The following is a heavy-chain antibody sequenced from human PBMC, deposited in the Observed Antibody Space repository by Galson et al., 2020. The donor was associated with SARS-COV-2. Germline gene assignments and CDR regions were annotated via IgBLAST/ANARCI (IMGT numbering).Heavy chain of an antibody. J-gene: IGHJ3*02. CDR2: INHSGST. CDR1: GGSFSSYY. V-gene: IGHV4-34*01. CDR3: ARFEPNYYDSSGYPI. Sequence: SQTLSLTCAVYGGSFSSYYWSWIRQPPGKGLEWIGEINHSGSTNYNPSLKSRVTISVDTSKNQFSLKLSSVTAADTAVYYCARFEPNYYDSSGYPIWGQGTMVTVSS. D-gene: IGHD3-22*01.